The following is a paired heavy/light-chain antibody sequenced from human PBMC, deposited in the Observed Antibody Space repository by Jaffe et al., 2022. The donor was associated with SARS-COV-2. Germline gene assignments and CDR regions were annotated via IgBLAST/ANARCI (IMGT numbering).Light chain of an antibody. Sequence: DIQMTQSPSSLSASVGDRVTITCRASQGIGNYLAWYQQKPGKVPKLLIYAASTLQSGVPSRFSGSGSGTDFTLTITSLQPEDVATYYCQKYYSGPRTFGQGTKVEI. J-gene: IGKJ1*01. CDR3: QKYYSGPRT. CDR2: AAS. CDR1: QGIGNY. V-gene: IGKV1-27*01.
Heavy chain of an antibody. CDR2: ISSNGAST. Sequence: EVQLVESGEGLVQPGGSLTLSCAASGFTFSSYVMHWVRQAPGKGLEYVSAISSNGASTYYVESVKGRFTVSRDNSKNTLYLQMGSLRVEDMAVYYCARGNDYGGNAPLDHWGQGTLITVSS. J-gene: IGHJ4*02. V-gene: IGHV3-64*02. CDR1: GFTFSSYV. CDR3: ARGNDYGGNAPLDH. D-gene: IGHD4-17*01.